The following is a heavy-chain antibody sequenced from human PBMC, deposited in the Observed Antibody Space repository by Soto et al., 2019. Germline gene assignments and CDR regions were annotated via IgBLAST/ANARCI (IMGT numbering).Heavy chain of an antibody. CDR2: ISGSGGST. V-gene: IGHV3-23*01. CDR3: SKASTYYDYVWGSYRYTFDY. D-gene: IGHD3-16*02. Sequence: PGGSLRLSCAASGFTFSSYAMSWVRQAPGKGLEWVSAISGSGGSTYYADSVKGRFTISRDNSKNTLYLQMNSLRAEDTAVYYCSKASTYYDYVWGSYRYTFDYWGQGTLVTVSS. CDR1: GFTFSSYA. J-gene: IGHJ4*02.